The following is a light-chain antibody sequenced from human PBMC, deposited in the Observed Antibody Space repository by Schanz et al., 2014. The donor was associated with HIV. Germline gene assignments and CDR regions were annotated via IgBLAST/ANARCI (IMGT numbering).Light chain of an antibody. J-gene: IGKJ2*02. CDR2: KAS. CDR3: HQYNSYPGT. V-gene: IGKV1-5*03. CDR1: QSISNW. Sequence: DIQMAQSPSTLSASVGDRVTITCRASQSISNWLAWYQQKPGKAPRLLIYKASSLESGVPSRFSGSGSGTEFTLTISSLQPADFATYYCHQYNSYPGTFGQGTKLEIK.